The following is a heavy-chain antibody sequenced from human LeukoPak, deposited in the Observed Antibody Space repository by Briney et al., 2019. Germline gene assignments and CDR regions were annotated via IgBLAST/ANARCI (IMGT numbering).Heavy chain of an antibody. CDR2: TRNKANSYTT. D-gene: IGHD3-9*01. V-gene: IGHV3-72*01. J-gene: IGHJ4*02. Sequence: GGSLRLSCAASGFTFSDHYMDWVRQAPGKGLEWVGRTRNKANSYTTEYAASVKRRFTISIDDSKNSLYLQMNSLKTEDTAVYYCARGGPSRRYYDILTGYYPFDYWGQGTLVTVSS. CDR1: GFTFSDHY. CDR3: ARGGPSRRYYDILTGYYPFDY.